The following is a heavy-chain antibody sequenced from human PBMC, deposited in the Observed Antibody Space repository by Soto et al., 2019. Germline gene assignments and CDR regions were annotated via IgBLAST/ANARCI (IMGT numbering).Heavy chain of an antibody. CDR2: IYPGDSDT. V-gene: IGHV5-51*01. CDR1: GYTFTNYW. CDR3: AASIFYYGMDV. Sequence: PGESLKISCKGSGYTFTNYWIGWVRQMPGKGPEWRGIIYPGDSDTKYNPSFQGQVTISADKPITTTYLQWSSLKASDTAIYYGAASIFYYGMDVWGQGTTVTVSS. J-gene: IGHJ6*02.